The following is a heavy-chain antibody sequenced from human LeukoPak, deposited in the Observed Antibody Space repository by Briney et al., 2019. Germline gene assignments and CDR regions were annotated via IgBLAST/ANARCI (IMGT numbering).Heavy chain of an antibody. J-gene: IGHJ4*02. CDR3: ARDEWSGVAVFDY. CDR2: LSGSGDYT. V-gene: IGHV3-23*01. Sequence: GGSLRLSCAASGFTFSNYVMSWVRQAPGKGLEWVSALSGSGDYTYYADSVKGRFTISRDNSKNTLYLQMNSLRAEDTAVYYCARDEWSGVAVFDYWGQGTLVTVSS. CDR1: GFTFSNYV. D-gene: IGHD3-3*01.